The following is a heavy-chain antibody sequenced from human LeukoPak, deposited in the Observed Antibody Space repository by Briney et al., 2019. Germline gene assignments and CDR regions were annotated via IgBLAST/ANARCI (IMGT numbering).Heavy chain of an antibody. CDR1: AFTFSSYA. CDR2: ISYDGSSR. D-gene: IGHD3-10*01. J-gene: IGHJ4*02. CDR3: ARRSVVREAYFDY. V-gene: IGHV3-30*04. Sequence: GGSLRLSCAASAFTFSSYAMYWVRQAPGKGLEWVAVISYDGSSRYYADSVKGRFTISRDNSKNTLYLQMNSLRAEDTAVYHCARRSVVREAYFDYWGQGSLVTVSS.